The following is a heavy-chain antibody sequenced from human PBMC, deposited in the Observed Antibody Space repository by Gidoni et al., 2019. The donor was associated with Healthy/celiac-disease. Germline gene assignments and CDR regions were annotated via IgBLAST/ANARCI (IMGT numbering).Heavy chain of an antibody. CDR1: GFTFSSYS. CDR2: ISSSSSTI. J-gene: IGHJ4*02. CDR3: ARDAGGRMYYFDY. V-gene: IGHV3-48*01. Sequence: EVQLVESGGGLVQPGGSLRLSCAASGFTFSSYSMNWVRQPPGKGLEWVSYISSSSSTIYYADSVKGRFTISRDNAKNSLYLQMNSLRAEDTAVYYCARDAGGRMYYFDYWGQGTLVTVSS. D-gene: IGHD1-26*01.